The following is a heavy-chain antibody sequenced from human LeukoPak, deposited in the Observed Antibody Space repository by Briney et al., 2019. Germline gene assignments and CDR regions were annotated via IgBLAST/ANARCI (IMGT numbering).Heavy chain of an antibody. CDR2: IYPGDSDT. CDR3: AGQKDYGDYVSPFDY. V-gene: IGHV5-51*01. D-gene: IGHD4-17*01. CDR1: GYSFTSYW. Sequence: GESLKISCKGSGYSFTSYWIGWVRQMPGKGLEWMGIIYPGDSDTRYSPSFQGQVTISADKSISTAYPQWSSLKASDTAMYYCAGQKDYGDYVSPFDYWGQGTLVTVSS. J-gene: IGHJ4*02.